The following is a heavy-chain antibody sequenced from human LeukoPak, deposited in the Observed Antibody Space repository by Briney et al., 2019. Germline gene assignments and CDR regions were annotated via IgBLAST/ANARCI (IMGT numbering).Heavy chain of an antibody. Sequence: SETLSLTCTVSDDSIKSHFWTWIRQSPGKGLEWIGYVFYSGSTSYNPSLRSRLTMSVDTSKSQFSLNLNSVTTADTAVYYCARSGLAARRVVWFGYWGQGTLVTVSS. CDR1: DDSIKSHF. CDR2: VFYSGST. J-gene: IGHJ4*02. CDR3: ARSGLAARRVVWFGY. V-gene: IGHV4-59*11. D-gene: IGHD6-6*01.